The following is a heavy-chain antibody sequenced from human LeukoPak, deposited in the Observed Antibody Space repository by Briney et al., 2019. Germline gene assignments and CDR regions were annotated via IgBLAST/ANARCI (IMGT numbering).Heavy chain of an antibody. CDR1: GFTFSSYS. V-gene: IGHV3-48*01. CDR2: ISSSSSTI. Sequence: GGSLRLSCAASGFTFSSYSMNWVRQAPGKGLEWVSYISSSSSTIYYADSVKGRFTISRDNAKNSLYLQMNSLRAEDTAVYYCASIGYVRPRTGNSGWYFDYWGQGTLVTVSS. D-gene: IGHD4-23*01. J-gene: IGHJ4*02. CDR3: ASIGYVRPRTGNSGWYFDY.